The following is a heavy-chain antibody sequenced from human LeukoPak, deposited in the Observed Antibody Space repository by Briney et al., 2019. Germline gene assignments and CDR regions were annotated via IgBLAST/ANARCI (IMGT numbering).Heavy chain of an antibody. Sequence: PSETLSLTCSVSGGSTSSYYWSWIRQPPGKGLEWIGYIYYNGNTNYNPSLKSRVTISVDTSKNQFSLKLSSVTAADTAVYYCARSGSYRLRFDPWGQGTLVTVSS. CDR3: ARSGSYRLRFDP. CDR2: IYYNGNT. V-gene: IGHV4-59*01. J-gene: IGHJ5*02. CDR1: GGSTSSYY. D-gene: IGHD1-26*01.